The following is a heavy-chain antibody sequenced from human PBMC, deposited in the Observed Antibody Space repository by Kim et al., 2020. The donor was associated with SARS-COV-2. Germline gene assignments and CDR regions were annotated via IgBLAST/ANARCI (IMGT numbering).Heavy chain of an antibody. CDR1: GGSISSGDYY. CDR2: IYYSGST. J-gene: IGHJ4*02. Sequence: SETLSLTCTVSGGSISSGDYYWSWIRQPPGKGLEWIGYIYYSGSTYYNPSLKSRVTISVDTSKNQFSLKLSSVTAADTAVYYCARDVCSGGSCHNFDYWGQGTLVTVSS. CDR3: ARDVCSGGSCHNFDY. V-gene: IGHV4-30-4*01. D-gene: IGHD2-15*01.